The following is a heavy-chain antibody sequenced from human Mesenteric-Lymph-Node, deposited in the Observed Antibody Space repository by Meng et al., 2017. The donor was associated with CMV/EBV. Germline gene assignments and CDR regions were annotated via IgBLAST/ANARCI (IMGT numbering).Heavy chain of an antibody. J-gene: IGHJ4*02. Sequence: SETLSLTCAVYGGSFSGYYWSWIRQPPGKGLEWSGEINHSGSTNYNPSLKSRVTISVDTSKNQFSLKLSSVTAADTAVYYCARGGSSDYYYSAGLLFDSWGQGTLVTVSS. CDR3: ARGGSSDYYYSAGLLFDS. V-gene: IGHV4-34*01. D-gene: IGHD3-22*01. CDR1: GGSFSGYY. CDR2: INHSGST.